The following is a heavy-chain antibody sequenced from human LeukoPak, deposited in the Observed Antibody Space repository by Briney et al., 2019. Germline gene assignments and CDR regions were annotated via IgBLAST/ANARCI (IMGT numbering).Heavy chain of an antibody. D-gene: IGHD5-18*01. CDR1: GFTFSSYT. CDR3: ARGPIQLWPVDY. V-gene: IGHV3-30-3*01. Sequence: GSLRLSCAASGFTFSSYTMHWVRQAPGKGLEWVALISYDGGNKYYADSVKGRFTISRDNSKNTLYLQMNSLRAEDTAVYYCARGPIQLWPVDYWGQGTLVTVSS. CDR2: ISYDGGNK. J-gene: IGHJ4*02.